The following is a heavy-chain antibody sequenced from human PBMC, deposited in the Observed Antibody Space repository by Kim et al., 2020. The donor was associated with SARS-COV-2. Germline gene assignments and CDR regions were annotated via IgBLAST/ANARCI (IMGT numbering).Heavy chain of an antibody. V-gene: IGHV5-10-1*01. D-gene: IGHD6-6*01. Sequence: GESLKISCKGSGYSFTSYWISWVRQMPGKGLEWMGRIDPSDSYTNYSPSFQGHVTIPADKSISTAYLQWSSLKASDTAMYYCARWGNQYSSDAFDIWGQGTMVTVSS. CDR2: IDPSDSYT. J-gene: IGHJ3*02. CDR3: ARWGNQYSSDAFDI. CDR1: GYSFTSYW.